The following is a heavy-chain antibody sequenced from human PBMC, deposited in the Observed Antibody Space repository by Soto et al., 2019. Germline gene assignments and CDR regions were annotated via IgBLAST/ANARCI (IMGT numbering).Heavy chain of an antibody. CDR1: GGSVSSGSYY. V-gene: IGHV4-61*01. CDR2: IYYSGST. D-gene: IGHD3-9*01. CDR3: ARGLRNYDILTGYYTNWFDP. J-gene: IGHJ5*02. Sequence: SSETLSLTCTVSGGSVSSGSYYWSWIRQPPGKGLEWIGYIYYSGSTNYNPSLKSRVTISVDTSKNQFSLKLSSVTAADTAVYYCARGLRNYDILTGYYTNWFDPWGQGTLVTVSS.